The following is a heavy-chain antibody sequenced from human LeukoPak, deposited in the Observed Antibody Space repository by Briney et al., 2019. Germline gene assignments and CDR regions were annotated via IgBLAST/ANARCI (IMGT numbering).Heavy chain of an antibody. Sequence: GGSLRLSCAASGFTFSSYGMHWVRQAPGKGLDWVAFIRYDGSNKYYADSVKGRFTISRDNSKNTLYLQMNSLRAEDTAVYYCAKELTAAAGGGIDYWGQGTLVTVSS. CDR2: IRYDGSNK. CDR1: GFTFSSYG. CDR3: AKELTAAAGGGIDY. D-gene: IGHD6-13*01. J-gene: IGHJ4*02. V-gene: IGHV3-30*02.